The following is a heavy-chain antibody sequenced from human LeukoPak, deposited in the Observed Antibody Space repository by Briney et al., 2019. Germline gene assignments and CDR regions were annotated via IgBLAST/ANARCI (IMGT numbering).Heavy chain of an antibody. Sequence: GASVKVSCKASGYTFTDYYMHWVRQAPGQGLEWMGWINPNSGVTNYAQKFQGRVAMTRDTSISTAYMSRLSSDDTAVYYCASGFMGYDRGGYYDDAFEIWGQGTMVTVSS. CDR1: GYTFTDYY. D-gene: IGHD3-22*01. CDR2: INPNSGVT. CDR3: ASGFMGYDRGGYYDDAFEI. V-gene: IGHV1-2*02. J-gene: IGHJ3*02.